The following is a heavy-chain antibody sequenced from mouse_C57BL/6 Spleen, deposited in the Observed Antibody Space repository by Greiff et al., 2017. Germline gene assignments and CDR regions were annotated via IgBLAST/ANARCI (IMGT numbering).Heavy chain of an antibody. CDR1: GYTFTDYY. CDR2: IYPGSGNT. D-gene: IGHD1-1*01. Sequence: QVQLKQSGAELVRPGASVKLSCKASGYTFTDYYINWVKQRPGQGLEWIARIYPGSGNTYYNEKFKGKATLTAEKSSSTAYMQLSSLTSEDSAVYFCARDYYGSPLDYWGQGTTLTVSS. V-gene: IGHV1-76*01. J-gene: IGHJ2*01. CDR3: ARDYYGSPLDY.